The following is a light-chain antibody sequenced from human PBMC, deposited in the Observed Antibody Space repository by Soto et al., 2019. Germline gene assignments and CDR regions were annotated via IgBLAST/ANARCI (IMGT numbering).Light chain of an antibody. CDR2: ATS. CDR3: QQYRGSLPWT. J-gene: IGKJ1*01. Sequence: EIVLTQSPGTLSLSPGDRATLSCRASQSLGSTYLAWFQQRPGQAPRLLIFATSTRASGVPDRFTGSRSGAEFTRTISGMETEDLAVYYCQQYRGSLPWTFAQGTNGEI. V-gene: IGKV3-20*01. CDR1: QSLGSTY.